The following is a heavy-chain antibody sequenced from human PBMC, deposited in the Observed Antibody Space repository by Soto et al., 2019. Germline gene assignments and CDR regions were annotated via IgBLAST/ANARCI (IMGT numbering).Heavy chain of an antibody. V-gene: IGHV4-4*07. CDR2: IHGSGSA. CDR3: ARSSHKESWFDP. D-gene: IGHD6-13*01. CDR1: NGSISNFY. Sequence: SETLSLTCTVSNGSISNFYWNWIRQSAGKGLEWIGRIHGSGSATYNPSLRSRVTMSVDTSKNQFSLKVNSVTGADTAVYYCARSSHKESWFDPWGQGTLVTVSS. J-gene: IGHJ5*02.